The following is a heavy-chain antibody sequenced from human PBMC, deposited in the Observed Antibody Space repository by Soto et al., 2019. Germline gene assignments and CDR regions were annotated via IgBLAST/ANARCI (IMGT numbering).Heavy chain of an antibody. CDR1: GFSFSSYA. D-gene: IGHD3-10*01. CDR2: MSYDETKI. CDR3: AKDRGSGTLRYSGMDV. V-gene: IGHV3-30*18. J-gene: IGHJ6*02. Sequence: QEQLVESGGGVVQPGMSLRLSCAASGFSFSSYAVHWVRQAPGKGLEWVAVMSYDETKINYEDSVKGRFTISRDNSKNTLFLQMNGLRPEDTAVYFCAKDRGSGTLRYSGMDVWGRGTPVTVSS.